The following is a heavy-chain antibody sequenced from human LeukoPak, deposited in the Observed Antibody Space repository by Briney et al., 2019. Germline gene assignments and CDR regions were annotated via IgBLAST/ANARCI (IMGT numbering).Heavy chain of an antibody. CDR2: IYYSGGT. D-gene: IGHD5-24*01. J-gene: IGHJ3*02. Sequence: SETLSLTCTVSGDSISSYYWSWIRQPPGKGLEWTGYIYYSGGTDYNPSLKSRVTISVDTSKNQFSLKLRSVTAADTAVYYCARHVTISGPYDASDIWGQGTMVTVSP. V-gene: IGHV4-59*08. CDR1: GDSISSYY. CDR3: ARHVTISGPYDASDI.